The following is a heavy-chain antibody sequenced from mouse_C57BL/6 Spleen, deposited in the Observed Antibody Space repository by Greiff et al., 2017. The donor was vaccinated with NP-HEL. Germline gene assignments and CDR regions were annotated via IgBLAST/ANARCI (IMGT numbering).Heavy chain of an antibody. J-gene: IGHJ2*01. CDR3: ARDGGYDYDFDY. Sequence: EVMLVESGGGLVKPGGSLKLSCAASGFTFSSYAMSWVRQTPEKRLEWVATISDGGSYTYYPDNVKGRFTIARDNAKNNLYRQMRHLKDEDTAMYYCARDGGYDYDFDYWGQGTTLTVSS. V-gene: IGHV5-4*01. D-gene: IGHD2-4*01. CDR1: GFTFSSYA. CDR2: ISDGGSYT.